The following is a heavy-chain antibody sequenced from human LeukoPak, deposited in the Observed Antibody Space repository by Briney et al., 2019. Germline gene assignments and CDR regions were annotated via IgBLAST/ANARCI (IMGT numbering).Heavy chain of an antibody. CDR3: ARGDTMVRGVIWEPFDN. CDR1: GYTFTSYD. V-gene: IGHV1-8*01. CDR2: MNPNSGNT. Sequence: GASVKVSCKASGYTFTSYDINWVRQATGQGLEWMGWMNPNSGNTGYAQKFQGRVTMTRNTSISTAYMELSSLRSEDTAVYYCARGDTMVRGVIWEPFDNWGQGALVTVSS. J-gene: IGHJ4*02. D-gene: IGHD3-10*01.